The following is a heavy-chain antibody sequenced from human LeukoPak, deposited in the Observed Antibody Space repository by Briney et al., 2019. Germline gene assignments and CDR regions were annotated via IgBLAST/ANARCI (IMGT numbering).Heavy chain of an antibody. CDR3: ARGTWETAARPYSFDT. J-gene: IGHJ4*02. V-gene: IGHV1-18*01. D-gene: IGHD1-26*01. CDR1: GFSVISFG. CDR2: ISGYNGDT. Sequence: ASVKVSCKAFGFSVISFGFNWVGQAPGQGREGRGWISGYNGDTKYAQKFQGRVTMTTDKSTSTAYMDLRSLRSDDTAVYYCARGTWETAARPYSFDTWGQGTLVTVTS.